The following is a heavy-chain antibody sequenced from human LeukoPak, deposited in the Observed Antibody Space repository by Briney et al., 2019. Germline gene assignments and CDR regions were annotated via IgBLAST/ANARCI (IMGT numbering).Heavy chain of an antibody. D-gene: IGHD3-10*01. CDR3: ASDSYYYGSGSYKAPWYFYY. CDR2: IYYSGST. V-gene: IGHV4-59*01. Sequence: SETLSLTCTVSGGSISSYYWSWILQPPGKGLEWSVDIYYSGSTNYNPSLKGRVTISVDTSKNQFSLKLSSVTAADTAVYYCASDSYYYGSGSYKAPWYFYYWGQGTLVTVSS. CDR1: GGSISSYY. J-gene: IGHJ4*02.